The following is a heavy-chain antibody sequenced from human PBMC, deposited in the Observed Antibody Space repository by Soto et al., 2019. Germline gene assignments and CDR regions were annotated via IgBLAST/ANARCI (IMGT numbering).Heavy chain of an antibody. CDR3: ARGTTEGMDV. CDR1: GGAFSGYY. D-gene: IGHD4-17*01. Sequence: PSETLSLKCAVYGGAFSGYYWSWIRQPPGKWLEWIGEINHSGSTNYNPSLKSRVTISVDTSKNQFSLKLSSVTAADTAVYYCARGTTEGMDVWGQGXTVTVSS. V-gene: IGHV4-34*01. J-gene: IGHJ6*02. CDR2: INHSGST.